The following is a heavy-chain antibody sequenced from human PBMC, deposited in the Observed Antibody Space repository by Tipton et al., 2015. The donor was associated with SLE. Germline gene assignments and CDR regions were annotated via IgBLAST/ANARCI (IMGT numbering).Heavy chain of an antibody. J-gene: IGHJ4*02. V-gene: IGHV3-23*01. CDR2: ISARDTFT. CDR1: GFTFRDLA. Sequence: GSLRLSCSASGFTFRDLAINWVRRAPGKGLEWVSSISARDTFTYYAGSVKGRFTISRDPSKNTLFLHMASLTAEDTAIYYCATSSGAAPWYPFDYWGQGTLVTVSS. CDR3: ATSSGAAPWYPFDY. D-gene: IGHD3-10*01.